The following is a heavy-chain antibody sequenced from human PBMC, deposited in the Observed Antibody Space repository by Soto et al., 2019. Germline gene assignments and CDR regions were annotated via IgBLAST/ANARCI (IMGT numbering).Heavy chain of an antibody. D-gene: IGHD6-13*01. J-gene: IGHJ4*02. Sequence: QVQLVQSGAEVQKPGSSVKVSCKASGGTFSSYAISWVRQAPGQGLEWMGGIIPIFGTANYAQKFQGRVTITADESTSTAYMELSSLRSEDTAVYYCARSRYSSSWQISELFDYWGQGTLVTVSS. CDR2: IIPIFGTA. CDR3: ARSRYSSSWQISELFDY. V-gene: IGHV1-69*01. CDR1: GGTFSSYA.